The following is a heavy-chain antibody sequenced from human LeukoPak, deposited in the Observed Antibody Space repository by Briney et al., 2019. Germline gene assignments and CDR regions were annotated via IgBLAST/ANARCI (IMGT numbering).Heavy chain of an antibody. CDR1: GGTFSSYA. V-gene: IGHV1-69*05. Sequence: ASVKVSCKASGGTFSSYAISWVRQAPGQGLEWMGGIIPIFGTANYAQKFQGRVTITTDESTSTAYMELSSLRSEDTAVYYCARDLTHYGDSGAYDYWGQGTLVTVSS. J-gene: IGHJ4*02. D-gene: IGHD4-17*01. CDR3: ARDLTHYGDSGAYDY. CDR2: IIPIFGTA.